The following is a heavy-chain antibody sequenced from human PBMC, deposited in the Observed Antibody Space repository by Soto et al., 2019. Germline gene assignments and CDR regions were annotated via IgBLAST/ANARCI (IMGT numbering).Heavy chain of an antibody. J-gene: IGHJ4*02. Sequence: SETLSLTCTISGGSVSTYYWSWIRQPPGKELEWIGLTSYSGNTNYNPSLKSRVAIAVDTSKNQFSLTLSFVTAADTAVYYCARDGVGPFDHWGQGTLVTVSS. CDR2: TSYSGNT. V-gene: IGHV4-59*02. D-gene: IGHD3-3*01. CDR1: GGSVSTYY. CDR3: ARDGVGPFDH.